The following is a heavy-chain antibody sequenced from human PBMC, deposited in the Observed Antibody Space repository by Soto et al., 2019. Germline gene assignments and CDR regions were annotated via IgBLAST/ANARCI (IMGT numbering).Heavy chain of an antibody. Sequence: PGESLKISCAASGFTFSSYAMSWVRQAPGKGLEWVSAISGSGGSTYYADSVKGRFTISRDNSKNTLYLQMNSLRAEDTAVYYCAKDLVASPYDILTGYYFPFYWGQGTLVTVSS. CDR2: ISGSGGST. CDR3: AKDLVASPYDILTGYYFPFY. D-gene: IGHD3-9*01. V-gene: IGHV3-23*01. J-gene: IGHJ4*02. CDR1: GFTFSSYA.